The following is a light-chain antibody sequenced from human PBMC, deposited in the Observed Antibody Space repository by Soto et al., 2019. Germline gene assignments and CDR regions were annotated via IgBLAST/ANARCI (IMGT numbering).Light chain of an antibody. CDR1: QGIANY. J-gene: IGKJ3*01. V-gene: IGKV1-27*01. CDR2: GAV. Sequence: DIQMTQSPSSLSASLGDRVTITCRASQGIANYLAWYQHKPGKVPNLLIYGAVTLQSGVPSRFSGSGSGTDFSLTISSLQAEDVATYYCQNYHSAPFTFVPGTQVHIK. CDR3: QNYHSAPFT.